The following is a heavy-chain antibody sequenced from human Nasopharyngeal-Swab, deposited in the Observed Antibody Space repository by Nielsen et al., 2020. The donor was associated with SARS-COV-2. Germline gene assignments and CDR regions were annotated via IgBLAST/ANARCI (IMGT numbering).Heavy chain of an antibody. J-gene: IGHJ5*02. CDR3: ARANPRSCTDGVCFRSQVYNWFDP. D-gene: IGHD2-8*01. Sequence: SVKVSCKASGDTFSSSAITWVRHAPGQGLEWMGVIIPMFGTADYAQKFQGRVTITADRSTSTAYMEMNSLRSEDTAVYYCARANPRSCTDGVCFRSQVYNWFDPWGQGTLVTVSS. CDR2: IIPMFGTA. CDR1: GDTFSSSA. V-gene: IGHV1-69*06.